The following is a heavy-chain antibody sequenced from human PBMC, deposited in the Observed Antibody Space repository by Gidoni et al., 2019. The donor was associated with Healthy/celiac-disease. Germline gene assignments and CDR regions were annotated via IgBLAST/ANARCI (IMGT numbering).Heavy chain of an antibody. CDR2: IKQDGSEK. D-gene: IGHD4-17*01. CDR3: ARVYGDYEGEQVDY. V-gene: IGHV3-7*02. J-gene: IGHJ4*02. CDR1: GFTVSGYW. Sequence: EVQLVESGGGLVQPGGYLRLSCAASGFTVSGYWMSWVRQAQGKGLELVANIKQDGSEKYYVDSVKGRFTISRDNAKNSLYLQMNSLRAEDTAVYYCARVYGDYEGEQVDYWGQGTLVTVSS.